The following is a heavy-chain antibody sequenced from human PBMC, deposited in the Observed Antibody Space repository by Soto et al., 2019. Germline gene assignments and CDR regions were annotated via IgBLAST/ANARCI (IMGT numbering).Heavy chain of an antibody. J-gene: IGHJ3*02. CDR2: ISWNSGSI. D-gene: IGHD2-15*01. V-gene: IGHV3-9*01. CDR3: AILQYCSGGSCYSNAFDI. CDR1: GFTFDDYA. Sequence: EVQLVESGGGLVQPGRSLRLSCAASGFTFDDYAMHWVRQAPGKGLEWVSGISWNSGSIGYADSVKGRFTISRDNAKNSLYLQMNRLRAEDTALYYCAILQYCSGGSCYSNAFDIWGQGTMVTVSS.